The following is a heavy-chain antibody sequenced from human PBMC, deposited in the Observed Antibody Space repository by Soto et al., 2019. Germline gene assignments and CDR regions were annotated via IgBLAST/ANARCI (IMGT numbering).Heavy chain of an antibody. CDR1: GGTFSSYA. CDR3: ARRPGYSGYDLEY. D-gene: IGHD5-12*01. V-gene: IGHV1-69*13. CDR2: IIPIFGTA. J-gene: IGHJ4*02. Sequence: SVKVSCKASGGTFSSYAISWVRQAPGQGLEWMGGIIPIFGTANYAQKFQGRVTITADESTSTAYMELSSLRSEDTAVYYCARRPGYSGYDLEYWGQGTLVTVSS.